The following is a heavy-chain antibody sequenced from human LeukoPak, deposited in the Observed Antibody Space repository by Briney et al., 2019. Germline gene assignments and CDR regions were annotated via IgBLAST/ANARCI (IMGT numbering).Heavy chain of an antibody. J-gene: IGHJ4*02. V-gene: IGHV3-7*03. CDR1: GFTFSSYG. Sequence: GGSLRLSCAASGFTFSSYGTHWVRQAPGKGLEWVANIKQDGSEKYYADSVKGRFIISRDNAKNALYLQMSSLRAEDTAIYYCARRYFDYWGQGTLVTVSS. CDR2: IKQDGSEK. CDR3: ARRYFDY.